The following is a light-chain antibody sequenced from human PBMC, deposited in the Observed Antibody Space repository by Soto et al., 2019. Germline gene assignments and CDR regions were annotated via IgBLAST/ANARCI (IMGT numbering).Light chain of an antibody. CDR1: QSLVYSDGNTY. J-gene: IGKJ1*01. CDR3: MQGTHWPPT. CDR2: KVS. Sequence: DVVMTQSPLSLPVTLGQPASISCRSSQSLVYSDGNTYLNWFQQRPGQSPRRLIYKVSNRDSGVPDRVSGSGSGTDFTLKISRVEAEYVGVYYGMQGTHWPPTFGRGTKVEIK. V-gene: IGKV2-30*01.